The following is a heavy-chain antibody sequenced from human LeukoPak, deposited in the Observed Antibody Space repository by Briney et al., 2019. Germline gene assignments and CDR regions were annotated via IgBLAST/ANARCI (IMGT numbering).Heavy chain of an antibody. CDR3: ARDLDDYSSGWHSFDY. CDR1: GGTFSSYA. CDR2: IIPILGIA. J-gene: IGHJ4*02. D-gene: IGHD6-19*01. Sequence: ASVKVSCKASGGTFSSYAISWVRQAPGQGLEWMGRIIPILGIANYAQKFQGRVTITADKSTSTAYMELSSLRSEDTAVYYCARDLDDYSSGWHSFDYWGQGTLVTVSS. V-gene: IGHV1-69*04.